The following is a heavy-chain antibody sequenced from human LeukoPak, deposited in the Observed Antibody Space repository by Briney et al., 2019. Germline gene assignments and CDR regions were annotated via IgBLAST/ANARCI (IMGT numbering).Heavy chain of an antibody. V-gene: IGHV3-48*04. CDR1: GFTFSSYA. D-gene: IGHD5-18*01. J-gene: IGHJ4*02. CDR2: ISSSGSTI. Sequence: GGSLRLSCAASGFTFSSYAMHWVRQAPGKGLEWVSYISSSGSTIYYADSVKGRFTISRDNAKNSLYLQMNSLRAEDTAVYYCARDTAKVMRHDYFDYWGQGTLVTVSS. CDR3: ARDTAKVMRHDYFDY.